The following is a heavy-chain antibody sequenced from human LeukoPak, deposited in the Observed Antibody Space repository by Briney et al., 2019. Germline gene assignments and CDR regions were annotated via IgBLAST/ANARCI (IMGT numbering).Heavy chain of an antibody. CDR3: AGGLLEAQGWLQWLGTVYSMDV. CDR1: GFTFSDYY. J-gene: IGHJ6*02. V-gene: IGHV3-11*01. D-gene: IGHD5-24*01. Sequence: GGSLRLSCVASGFTFSDYYMNWIRQSPGKGLEWISYMSSRSGIIYYAHSVKGRFTISRDNARNSLYLQMNSLRVDDTAVYYCAGGLLEAQGWLQWLGTVYSMDVWGQGTPVTVSS. CDR2: MSSRSGII.